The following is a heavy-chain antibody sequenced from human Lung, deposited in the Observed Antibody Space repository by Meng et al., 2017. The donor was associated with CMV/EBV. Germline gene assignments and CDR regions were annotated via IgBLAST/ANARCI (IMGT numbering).Heavy chain of an antibody. CDR1: GFTLSNYA. J-gene: IGHJ3*02. Sequence: GGSLRLXCVASGFTLSNYAMHWVRQAPGKGLEWMGGIIPIFGTANYAQKFQGRVTITTDESTSTAYMELSSLRSEDTAVYYCATSIVAAGGAFDIWGQGTMVTVSS. CDR3: ATSIVAAGGAFDI. CDR2: IIPIFGTA. D-gene: IGHD6-13*01. V-gene: IGHV1-69*05.